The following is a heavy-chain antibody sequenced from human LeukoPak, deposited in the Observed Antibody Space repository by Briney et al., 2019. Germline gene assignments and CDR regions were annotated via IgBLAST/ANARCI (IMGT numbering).Heavy chain of an antibody. CDR3: ASGAVGRYPAVGY. J-gene: IGHJ4*02. D-gene: IGHD6-19*01. CDR2: VSGTGYNT. V-gene: IGHV3-23*01. Sequence: GGSLRLSCAASGFTFSSYAMTWVRQAPGKGLEWVSAVSGTGYNTYYVDSVEGRFTISRDNAKNTLYLEMESLRAEDTAVYYCASGAVGRYPAVGYWGQGTLVTVSS. CDR1: GFTFSSYA.